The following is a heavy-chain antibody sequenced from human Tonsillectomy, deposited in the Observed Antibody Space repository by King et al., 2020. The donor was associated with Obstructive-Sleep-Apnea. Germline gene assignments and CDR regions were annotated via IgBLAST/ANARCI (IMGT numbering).Heavy chain of an antibody. J-gene: IGHJ4*02. CDR1: GFTFSDAW. Sequence: VQLVESGGGLVKPGGSLRLSCAASGFTFSDAWMSWVRQAPGKGLEWVGRIKSKTDGGTTDYAAPVRGRLTISRDDSKNTLYLQMNSLKTEDTAVYYCTTEFKGGDIVATIAFDYWGKGTLVTVSS. D-gene: IGHD5-12*01. V-gene: IGHV3-15*01. CDR3: TTEFKGGDIVATIAFDY. CDR2: IKSKTDGGTT.